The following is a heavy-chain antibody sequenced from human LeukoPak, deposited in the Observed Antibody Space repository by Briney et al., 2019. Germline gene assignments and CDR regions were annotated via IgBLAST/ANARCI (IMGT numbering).Heavy chain of an antibody. J-gene: IGHJ4*02. V-gene: IGHV1-69*13. D-gene: IGHD3-22*01. CDR3: ASRGPHYYDSSGYFDFDY. CDR1: GGTFSSYA. CDR2: IIPIFGTA. Sequence: SVKVSCKASGGTFSSYAISWVRQAPGQGLEWMGGIIPIFGTANYAQKFQGRVTITADESTSTAYVELSSLRSEDTAVYYCASRGPHYYDSSGYFDFDYWGQGTLVTVSS.